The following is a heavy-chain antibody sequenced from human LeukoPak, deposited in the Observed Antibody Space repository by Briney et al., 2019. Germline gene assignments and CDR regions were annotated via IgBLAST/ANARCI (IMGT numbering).Heavy chain of an antibody. CDR2: ISGGGGTT. Sequence: GGSLRLSCSASGFTFNNYAMTWVRQAPGKGLEWVSSISGGGGTTYYADSVKGRFTISRDNSKNTLYLQMSSLRAEDTALYYCARGLIDDWSALEYWGQGTLVTVSS. J-gene: IGHJ4*02. V-gene: IGHV3-23*01. CDR1: GFTFNNYA. CDR3: ARGLIDDWSALEY. D-gene: IGHD3-9*01.